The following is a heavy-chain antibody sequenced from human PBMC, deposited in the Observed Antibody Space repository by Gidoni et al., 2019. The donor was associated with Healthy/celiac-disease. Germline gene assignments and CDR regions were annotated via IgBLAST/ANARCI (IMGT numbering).Heavy chain of an antibody. Sequence: EVQLVESGGGLVKPGGSLSLSCAASGFTFSSYSMNWVRQAPGKGLSWVTSISSSSSYIYYADSVKGRFTISRDNAKNSLYLKMNSLRAEDTAVYYCAKEGPSSGYFDYWGQGTLVTVSS. CDR1: GFTFSSYS. V-gene: IGHV3-21*01. CDR2: ISSSSSYI. D-gene: IGHD3-10*01. J-gene: IGHJ4*02. CDR3: AKEGPSSGYFDY.